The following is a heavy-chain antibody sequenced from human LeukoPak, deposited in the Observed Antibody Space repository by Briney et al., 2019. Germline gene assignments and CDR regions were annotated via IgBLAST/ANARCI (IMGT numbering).Heavy chain of an antibody. CDR3: ARGDRSRWFDP. J-gene: IGHJ5*02. CDR2: MNPNSGNT. Sequence: ASVKVSYKASGYTFTSYDINWVRQATGQGLEWMGWMNPNSGNTGYAQKFQGRVTMTRNTSISTACMELSSLRSEDTAVYYCARGDRSRWFDPWGQGTLVTVSS. D-gene: IGHD1-26*01. CDR1: GYTFTSYD. V-gene: IGHV1-8*01.